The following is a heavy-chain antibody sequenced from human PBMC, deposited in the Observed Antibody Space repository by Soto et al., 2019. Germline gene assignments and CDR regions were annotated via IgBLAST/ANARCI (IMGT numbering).Heavy chain of an antibody. CDR1: GYTFTSYY. CDR2: INPDAGAT. CDR3: ARGDIVLVPASEGNWFDP. Sequence: ASVKVSCKASGYTFTSYYMHWVRQAPGQGLEWMGIINPDAGATNYAQRFQGRLRLTRDTSTSTVYMELRSLRFDDTAVYYCARGDIVLVPASEGNWFDPWGQGTLVTVSS. D-gene: IGHD2-2*01. J-gene: IGHJ5*02. V-gene: IGHV1-46*01.